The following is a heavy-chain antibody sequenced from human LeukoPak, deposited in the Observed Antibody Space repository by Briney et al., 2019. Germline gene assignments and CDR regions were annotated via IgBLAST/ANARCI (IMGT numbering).Heavy chain of an antibody. CDR3: TTELDVRPNHY. Sequence: GGSLRLSCAASGFTFSNAWMSWVRQAPGKGLQWVGRIKSKTDGGTTHYAAPVKGRFTISRDDSKNTLYLQMNSMKSEDTAVYYCTTELDVRPNHYWGQGTLVTVSS. CDR1: GFTFSNAW. V-gene: IGHV3-15*01. J-gene: IGHJ4*02. D-gene: IGHD1-14*01. CDR2: IKSKTDGGTT.